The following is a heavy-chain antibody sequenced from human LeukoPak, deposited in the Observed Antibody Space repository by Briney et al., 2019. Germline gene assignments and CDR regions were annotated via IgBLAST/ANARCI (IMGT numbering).Heavy chain of an antibody. Sequence: GGSLSLSCAASGFTFSSYAMSWARQARRKGLEEVSAVSGSGGSTYYADSVKGRFTISRDNSKNTLYLQMNSLRAEDTAVYYCAKAQFLGYSNSYYFDYWGQGTLVTVSS. J-gene: IGHJ4*02. CDR3: AKAQFLGYSNSYYFDY. CDR1: GFTFSSYA. D-gene: IGHD4-11*01. CDR2: VSGSGGST. V-gene: IGHV3-23*01.